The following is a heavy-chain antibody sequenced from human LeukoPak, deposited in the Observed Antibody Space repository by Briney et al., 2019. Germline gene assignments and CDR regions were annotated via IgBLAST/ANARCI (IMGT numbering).Heavy chain of an antibody. Sequence: PSETLSLTCAVYGGSFSGYYWSWIRQPPGKGLEWVSIIYNADTTYYAESVKGRFTISRDNSKNTLYLQMNSLRAEDTAVYYCARGRRDGYSPYWYFDLWGRGTLVTVSS. CDR3: ARGRRDGYSPYWYFDL. D-gene: IGHD5-24*01. J-gene: IGHJ2*01. V-gene: IGHV3-66*01. CDR2: IYNADTT. CDR1: GGSFSGYY.